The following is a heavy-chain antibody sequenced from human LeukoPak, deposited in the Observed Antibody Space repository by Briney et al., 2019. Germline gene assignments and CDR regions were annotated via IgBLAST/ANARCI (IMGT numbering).Heavy chain of an antibody. Sequence: PSETLSLTCTVSGGSISSSSYYWGWTRQPPGKGLEWIGSIYYSGSTYYNPSLKSRVTISVDTSKNQFSLKLSSVTAADTAVYYCAIPLYSGSSLYYFDYWGQGTLVTVSS. V-gene: IGHV4-39*07. CDR3: AIPLYSGSSLYYFDY. D-gene: IGHD1-26*01. J-gene: IGHJ4*02. CDR1: GGSISSSSYY. CDR2: IYYSGST.